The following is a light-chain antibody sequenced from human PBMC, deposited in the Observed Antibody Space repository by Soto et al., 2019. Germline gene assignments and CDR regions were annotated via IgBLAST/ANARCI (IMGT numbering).Light chain of an antibody. J-gene: IGKJ2*01. CDR1: QSVSSN. V-gene: IGKV3-15*01. Sequence: EIVMTQSPATLSVSPGERATLSCRASQSVSSNLAWYQQKPGQAPRLLIYGASTRAAGIPARFSDTGSGTEFTLTISSLQSEDFAVYYCQQYNYWPYTFGQGTKLEIK. CDR3: QQYNYWPYT. CDR2: GAS.